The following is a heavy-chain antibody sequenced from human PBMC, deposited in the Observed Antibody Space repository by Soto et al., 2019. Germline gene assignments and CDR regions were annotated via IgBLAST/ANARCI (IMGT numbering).Heavy chain of an antibody. CDR2: IIPILGIA. J-gene: IGHJ5*02. Sequence: QVQLVQSGAEVKKPGSSVKVSCKASGGTFSSYTISWVRQAPGQGLEWMGRIIPILGIANYAQKFQGRVTITADKSTSTAYMELSSLRSEDTAVYYCARNYYDILTGSLGNWFDPWGQGTLVTVSS. CDR1: GGTFSSYT. D-gene: IGHD3-9*01. CDR3: ARNYYDILTGSLGNWFDP. V-gene: IGHV1-69*02.